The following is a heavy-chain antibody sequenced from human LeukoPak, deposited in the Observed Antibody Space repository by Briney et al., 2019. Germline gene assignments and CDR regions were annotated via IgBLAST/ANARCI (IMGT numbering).Heavy chain of an antibody. V-gene: IGHV1-2*02. Sequence: ASVKVSCKASGYTFTGYYMHWVRQAPGQGLEWMGWINPNSGGTNYAQKFQGRVTMTRDTSISTAYMELSRLRSDDTAVYYCARVSNSGYDYFDYWGQGTLVTVSS. J-gene: IGHJ4*02. D-gene: IGHD5-12*01. CDR2: INPNSGGT. CDR3: ARVSNSGYDYFDY. CDR1: GYTFTGYY.